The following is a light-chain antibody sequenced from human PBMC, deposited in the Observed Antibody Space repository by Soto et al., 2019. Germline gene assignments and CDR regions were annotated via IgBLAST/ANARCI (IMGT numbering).Light chain of an antibody. Sequence: DIQMTQSPSSLSASVGDGVTITCRASQTISNRLSWYQQQPGKAPKLLIYAASRLQSGVPSRFSGGRSGTDFTLTISSLQPEDFATYYWQQSFRRVTFGQGTKVEIK. CDR1: QTISNR. CDR3: QQSFRRVT. CDR2: AAS. J-gene: IGKJ1*01. V-gene: IGKV1-39*01.